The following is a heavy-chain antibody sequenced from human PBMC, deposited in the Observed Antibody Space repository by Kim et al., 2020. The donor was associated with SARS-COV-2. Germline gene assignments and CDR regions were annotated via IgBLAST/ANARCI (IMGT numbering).Heavy chain of an antibody. CDR3: ARVPHGSGRPGDDY. CDR2: IYHSGST. Sequence: SETLSLTCAVSGGSISSSNWWSWVRQPPGKGLEWIGEIYHSGSTNYNPSLKSRVTISVDKSKNQFSLKLSSVTAADTAVYYCARVPHGSGRPGDDYWGQGTLVTVSS. V-gene: IGHV4-4*02. CDR1: GGSISSSNW. D-gene: IGHD6-19*01. J-gene: IGHJ4*02.